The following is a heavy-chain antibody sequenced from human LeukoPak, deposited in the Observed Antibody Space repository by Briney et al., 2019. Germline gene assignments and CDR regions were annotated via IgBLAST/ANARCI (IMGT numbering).Heavy chain of an antibody. CDR1: GFTFNSHA. CDR3: AKQLYYYDSSGYYP. V-gene: IGHV3-23*01. CDR2: ISGSDGST. J-gene: IGHJ5*02. D-gene: IGHD3-22*01. Sequence: GGSLRLSCAASGFTFNSHAMNWVRQAPGKGLEWVSAISGSDGSTYYADSVKGRFTISRDNSKNTLYLQMNSLRAEDTAVYHCAKQLYYYDSSGYYPWGQGTLVTVSS.